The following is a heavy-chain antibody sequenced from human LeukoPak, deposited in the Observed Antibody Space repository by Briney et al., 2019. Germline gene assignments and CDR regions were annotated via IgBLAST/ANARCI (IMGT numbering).Heavy chain of an antibody. CDR2: ISSSSSTI. CDR3: PSPLRSRYAFDI. Sequence: GGSLRLSCAASGFTFSSYSMNWVRQAPGKGLEWVSYISSSSSTIYYADSVKGRFTISRDNAKNSLYLQMNSLRAEDTAVYYCPSPLRSRYAFDIWGQGTMVTVSS. J-gene: IGHJ3*02. CDR1: GFTFSSYS. V-gene: IGHV3-48*01.